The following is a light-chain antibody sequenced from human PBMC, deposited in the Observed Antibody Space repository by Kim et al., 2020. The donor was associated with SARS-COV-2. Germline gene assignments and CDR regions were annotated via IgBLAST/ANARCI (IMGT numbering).Light chain of an antibody. CDR1: QNIGSY. V-gene: IGKV1-5*03. CDR2: QAS. CDR3: QHYNSYPYT. J-gene: IGKJ2*01. Sequence: AASVGDRVTISCRASQNIGSYLAWYQHKPGKAPTLLVYQASSLESGVPSRFSGSGSETEFILTINSLQPDDFATYYCQHYNSYPYTFGQGTNWRS.